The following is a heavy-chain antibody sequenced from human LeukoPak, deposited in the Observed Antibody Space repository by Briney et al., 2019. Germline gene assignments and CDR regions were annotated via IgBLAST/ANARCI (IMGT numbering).Heavy chain of an antibody. CDR3: ARRHMEGHLDY. CDR2: INHSGST. V-gene: IGHV4-34*01. Sequence: SETLSLTCAVYGGSFSGYYWSWIRQPPGKGLEWIGEINHSGSTNYNPSLKSRVTISVDTSKNQFSLKVTSVTAADAAVYYCARRHMEGHLDYWGQGTLVTVSS. J-gene: IGHJ4*02. D-gene: IGHD2-21*01. CDR1: GGSFSGYY.